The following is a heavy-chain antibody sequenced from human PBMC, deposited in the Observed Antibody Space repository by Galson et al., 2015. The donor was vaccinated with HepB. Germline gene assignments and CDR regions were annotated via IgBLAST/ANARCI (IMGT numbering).Heavy chain of an antibody. CDR1: GYIFTSSY. CDR3: ARSADSSGTAEYFQH. CDR2: INPSGGST. V-gene: IGHV1-46*01. D-gene: IGHD6-19*01. J-gene: IGHJ1*01. Sequence: SVKVSCKASGYIFTSSYMHWVRQAPGQGLEWMGIINPSGGSTRYAQKFQSRVTMTRDTSTSTVYMELSSLRSEDTAVYYCARSADSSGTAEYFQHWGQGTLVTVSS.